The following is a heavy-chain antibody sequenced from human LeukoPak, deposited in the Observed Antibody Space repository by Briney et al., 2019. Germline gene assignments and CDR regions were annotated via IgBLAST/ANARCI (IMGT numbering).Heavy chain of an antibody. CDR1: GGSISSGGYY. V-gene: IGHV4-31*03. Sequence: PSQTLSLTCSVSGGSISSGGYYWSWIRQHPGKGLEWIGYIYYSGSTYYNPSLKSRVTISGDTSKNQFSLKLSSVTAADTAVYYCATSIYYDPLNRFDPWGQGTLVTVSS. D-gene: IGHD3-22*01. CDR2: IYYSGST. J-gene: IGHJ5*02. CDR3: ATSIYYDPLNRFDP.